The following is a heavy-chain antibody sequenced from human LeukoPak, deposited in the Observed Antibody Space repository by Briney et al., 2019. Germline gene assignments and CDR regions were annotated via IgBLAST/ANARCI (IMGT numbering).Heavy chain of an antibody. Sequence: SETLSLTCAVSGGSISSSNWWSWVRQPPEKGLEWIGEIYHSGSTNYNPSLKGRVTISVDKSKNQFSLKLSSVTAADTAVYYCARYDVGWYYFDYWGQGTLVTVSS. CDR3: ARYDVGWYYFDY. CDR2: IYHSGST. J-gene: IGHJ4*02. D-gene: IGHD6-19*01. CDR1: GGSISSSNW. V-gene: IGHV4-4*02.